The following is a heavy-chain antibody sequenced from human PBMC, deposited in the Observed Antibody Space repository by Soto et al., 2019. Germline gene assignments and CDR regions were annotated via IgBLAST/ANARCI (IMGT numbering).Heavy chain of an antibody. CDR3: VKDDVVDGHYYGPSEVFF. J-gene: IGHJ4*02. CDR2: ISSDGAYE. CDR1: QFTFRSYG. Sequence: SLRLSCETSQFTFRSYGMHWVRQAPGKGLQWVASISSDGAYENCIDSVKGRFTVSRDNSKSTLYLQMNSLRKDDTAMYYCVKDDVVDGHYYGPSEVFFWGRGTLVTVSS. D-gene: IGHD3-10*01. V-gene: IGHV3-30*18.